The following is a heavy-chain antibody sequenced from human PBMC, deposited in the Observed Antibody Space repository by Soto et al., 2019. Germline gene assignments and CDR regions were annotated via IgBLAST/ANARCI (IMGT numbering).Heavy chain of an antibody. V-gene: IGHV3-23*01. Sequence: GGSLGPSCAASGLLFRNHAMGWVREVHGQGLECVSVIRGSSKSTYYADPVKGRFITSTDNSKNTLYLQMNSLRADDTALYYCATGSRETTTCCGEDWGQGTLVTVPS. CDR1: GLLFRNHA. CDR3: ATGSRETTTCCGED. CDR2: IRGSSKST. D-gene: IGHD2-2*01. J-gene: IGHJ4*02.